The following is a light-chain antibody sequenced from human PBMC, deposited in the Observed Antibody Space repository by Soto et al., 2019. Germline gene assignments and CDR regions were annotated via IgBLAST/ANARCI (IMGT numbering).Light chain of an antibody. V-gene: IGKV4-1*01. CDR2: WAS. CDR3: HQYYSAPWT. CDR1: QSVLYSSNDKNF. Sequence: DIVMTQSPDSLAVSLGERANINCKSSQSVLYSSNDKNFLTWYQQKPGQPPKLLIYWASTRESGVPDRFSGSGSGTDFTLTINSLQAEDVAVYYCHQYYSAPWTFGQGTKVEIK. J-gene: IGKJ1*01.